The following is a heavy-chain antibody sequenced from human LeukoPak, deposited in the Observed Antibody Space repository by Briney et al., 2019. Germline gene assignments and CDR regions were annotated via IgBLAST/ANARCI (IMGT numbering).Heavy chain of an antibody. CDR3: AGPGRGYDFWSGGNYYYYGMDV. CDR2: INPSGGST. J-gene: IGHJ6*02. Sequence: ASVKVSCKASGYTFTSYYMHWVRQAPGQGLEWMGIINPSGGSTSYAQKFQGRATMTRDTSTSTVYMELSSLRSEDTAVYYCAGPGRGYDFWSGGNYYYYGMDVWGQGTTVTVSS. CDR1: GYTFTSYY. V-gene: IGHV1-46*01. D-gene: IGHD3-3*01.